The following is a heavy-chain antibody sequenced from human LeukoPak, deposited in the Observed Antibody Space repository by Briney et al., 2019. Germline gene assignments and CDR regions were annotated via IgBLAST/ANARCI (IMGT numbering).Heavy chain of an antibody. CDR1: GGSMSPYH. CDR3: ARAVSGRFDY. CDR2: IYYSGST. Sequence: PSETLSLTCTVSGGSMSPYHWGWIRQPPGKGLEWTGYIYYSGSTNYNPSLKSRVTISVDTSKNQFSLKLSSVTAADTAIYYCARAVSGRFDYWGQGALVTVSS. J-gene: IGHJ4*02. D-gene: IGHD6-19*01. V-gene: IGHV4-59*08.